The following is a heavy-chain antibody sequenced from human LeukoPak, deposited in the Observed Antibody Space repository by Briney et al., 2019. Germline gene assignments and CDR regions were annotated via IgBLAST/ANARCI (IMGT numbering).Heavy chain of an antibody. CDR2: ISAYNGNT. D-gene: IGHD6-19*01. CDR3: AREGPVAVAGLDY. CDR1: GYTFTNYG. V-gene: IGHV1-18*01. Sequence: GASVKVSCKASGYTFTNYGISWVRQAPGQGLEWVGWISAYNGNTHYAQNLQDRVTMTTDTSTSAAYMELRSLISDDTAVYYCAREGPVAVAGLDYWGQGTLVTVSS. J-gene: IGHJ4*02.